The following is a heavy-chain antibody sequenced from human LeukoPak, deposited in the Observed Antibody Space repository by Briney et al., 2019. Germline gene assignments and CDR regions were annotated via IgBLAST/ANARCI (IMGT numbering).Heavy chain of an antibody. CDR2: IYYSGST. Sequence: SETLSLTCTVSGGSISSSSYYWGWIRQPPGKGLEWIGSIYYSGSTYYNPSLKSRVTISVDTSKNQFSLKLSSVTAADTAVYYCARDEGSFDIWGQGTLVTVSS. V-gene: IGHV4-39*07. CDR3: ARDEGSFDI. J-gene: IGHJ3*02. CDR1: GGSISSSSYY.